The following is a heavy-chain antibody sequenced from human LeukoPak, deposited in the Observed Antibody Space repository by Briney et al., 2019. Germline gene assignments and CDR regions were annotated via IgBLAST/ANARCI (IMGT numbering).Heavy chain of an antibody. V-gene: IGHV4-39*01. CDR2: IYYSGST. CDR3: ATLSGYPFDY. J-gene: IGHJ4*02. D-gene: IGHD3-22*01. Sequence: ASETLSLTCSVSGDSISSGAYWGWIRQPPGKGLEWIGSIYYSGSTYYNPSLKSRVTISVDTSKNQFSLKLSSVTAADTAVYYCATLSGYPFDYWGQGTLVTVSS. CDR1: GDSISSGAY.